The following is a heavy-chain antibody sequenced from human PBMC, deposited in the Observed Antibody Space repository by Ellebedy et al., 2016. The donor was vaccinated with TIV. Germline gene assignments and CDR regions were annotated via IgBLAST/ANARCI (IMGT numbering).Heavy chain of an antibody. J-gene: IGHJ4*02. D-gene: IGHD1-14*01. CDR3: VTDPDGGPVDY. V-gene: IGHV3-15*07. Sequence: GESLKISCAASGFIFNNAWLTWVRQAPGKGLEWVGRIKSKTDGGTTDYAAPVKGRFTISRDDRKNTLYLQMDSLKTEDTAVYYCVTDPDGGPVDYWGQGTLVTVSS. CDR2: IKSKTDGGTT. CDR1: GFIFNNAW.